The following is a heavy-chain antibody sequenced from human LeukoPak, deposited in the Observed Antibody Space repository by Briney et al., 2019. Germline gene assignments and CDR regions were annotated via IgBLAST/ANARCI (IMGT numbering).Heavy chain of an antibody. CDR3: ARHYYDSSGYYPSAFDI. J-gene: IGHJ3*02. CDR2: INHSGST. CDR1: GGSFSGYY. Sequence: SETLSLTCAVYGGSFSGYYWSWIRQPPGKGLKWIGEINHSGSTNYNPSLKSRVTISVDTSKNQFSLKLSSVTAADTAVYYCARHYYDSSGYYPSAFDIWGQGTMVTVSS. D-gene: IGHD3-22*01. V-gene: IGHV4-34*01.